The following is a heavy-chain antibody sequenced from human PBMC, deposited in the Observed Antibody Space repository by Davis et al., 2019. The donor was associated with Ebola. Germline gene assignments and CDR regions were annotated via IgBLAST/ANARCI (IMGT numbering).Heavy chain of an antibody. CDR1: GYTFTGYY. CDR2: MNPNNGNT. V-gene: IGHV1-8*02. J-gene: IGHJ6*03. Sequence: ASVKVSCKASGYTFTGYYMHWVRQATGQGLEWVGWMNPNNGNTGYAQKFQGRVTMTSNIAISTAYMELSNLRSEDTAVYYCATKDSSSSWYYYYMDVWGKGTTVTVSS. D-gene: IGHD6-6*01. CDR3: ATKDSSSSWYYYYMDV.